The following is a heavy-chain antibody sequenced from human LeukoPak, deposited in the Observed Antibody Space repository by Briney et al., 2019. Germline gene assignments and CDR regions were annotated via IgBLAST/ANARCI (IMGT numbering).Heavy chain of an antibody. CDR1: GFTFSSYA. D-gene: IGHD6-6*01. J-gene: IGHJ4*02. V-gene: IGHV3-30-3*01. Sequence: TGRSLRLSCAASGFTFSSYAMHWVRQAPGKGLEWVAVISYDGSNKYYADSVKGRFTISRDNSKNTLYLQMNSLRAEDTAVYYCAKDDSRPGSSSSFDYWGQGTLVTVSS. CDR3: AKDDSRPGSSSSFDY. CDR2: ISYDGSNK.